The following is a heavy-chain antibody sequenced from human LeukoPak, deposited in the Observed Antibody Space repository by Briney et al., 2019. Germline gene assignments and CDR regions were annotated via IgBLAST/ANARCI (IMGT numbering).Heavy chain of an antibody. Sequence: GGSLRLSCAASGFTFSSYGMHWVRQAPGKGLEWVAFIRYDGSNKYYADSVKGRFTISRDNSKNTLYLQMNSLRAEDTAVYYCAKDTGEYSYGSWFDYWGQGTLVAVSS. D-gene: IGHD5-18*01. V-gene: IGHV3-30*02. CDR2: IRYDGSNK. CDR3: AKDTGEYSYGSWFDY. CDR1: GFTFSSYG. J-gene: IGHJ4*02.